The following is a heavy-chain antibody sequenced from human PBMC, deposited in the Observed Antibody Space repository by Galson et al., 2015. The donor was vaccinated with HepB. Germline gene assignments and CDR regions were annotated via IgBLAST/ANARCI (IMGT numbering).Heavy chain of an antibody. V-gene: IGHV3-23*01. CDR1: GFTFSSYA. CDR2: ISGSGGNT. CDR3: ANGRSETYHY. J-gene: IGHJ4*02. Sequence: SLRLSCAASGFTFSSYAMSWVRQAPGKGLEWVSAISGSGGNTYYADSVKGRFTISRDNSKNTLYLQMNGLRAEDTGVYYCANGRSETYHYWGQGTLVTVSS.